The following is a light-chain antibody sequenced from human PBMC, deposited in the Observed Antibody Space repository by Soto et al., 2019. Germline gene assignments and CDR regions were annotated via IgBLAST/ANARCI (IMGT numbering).Light chain of an antibody. J-gene: IGKJ5*01. CDR2: GAS. CDR3: QQANSFPIT. Sequence: EIVLTQSPCTXSXXPXXXXXXXXRASQSVTSRYLAWYQQKPGQAPRLLIYGASTRATGIPARFSGSGSGTEFTLTISSLQSEDFATYYCQQANSFPITFGQGTRLEIK. V-gene: IGKV3-15*01. CDR1: QSVTSRY.